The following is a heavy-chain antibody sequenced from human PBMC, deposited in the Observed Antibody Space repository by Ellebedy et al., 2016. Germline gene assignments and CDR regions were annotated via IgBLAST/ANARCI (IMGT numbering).Heavy chain of an antibody. CDR3: ARYEQLVGGIENWFNP. V-gene: IGHV5-51*01. D-gene: IGHD6-6*01. J-gene: IGHJ5*02. CDR1: GYSFTSYW. Sequence: GESLKISXKGSGYSFTSYWIGWVRQMPGKGLEWMGIIYPGDSDTRYSPSFQGQVTISADKSISTAYLQWSSLKASDTAMYYCARYEQLVGGIENWFNPWGQGTLVTVSS. CDR2: IYPGDSDT.